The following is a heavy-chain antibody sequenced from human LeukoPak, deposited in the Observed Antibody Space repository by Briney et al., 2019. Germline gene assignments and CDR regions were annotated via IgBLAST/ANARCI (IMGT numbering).Heavy chain of an antibody. CDR2: ISSSGSTI. CDR3: AKSFWQSLSRYYYYMDV. V-gene: IGHV3-48*03. D-gene: IGHD2/OR15-2a*01. Sequence: GGSLRLSCAASGFTFSSYEMNWVRQAPGKGLEWVSYISSSGSTIYYADSVKDRFTISRDNAKNSLYLQMNSLRAEDTAVYYCAKSFWQSLSRYYYYMDVWGKGTTVTVSS. J-gene: IGHJ6*03. CDR1: GFTFSSYE.